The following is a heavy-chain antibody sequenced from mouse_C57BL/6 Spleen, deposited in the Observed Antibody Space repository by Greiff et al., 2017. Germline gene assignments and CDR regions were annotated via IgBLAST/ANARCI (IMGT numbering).Heavy chain of an antibody. CDR1: GYTFTSYW. J-gene: IGHJ1*03. CDR3: ARSSYYYGSSPHWDFDV. Sequence: QVQLQQPGAELVKPGASVKMSCKASGYTFTSYWITWVKQRPGQGLEWIGDIYPGSGSTNYTEKFKSKATLTVDTSSSTAYMQLSSLTSEDSAVYACARSSYYYGSSPHWDFDVWGTGTTVTVSS. D-gene: IGHD1-1*01. V-gene: IGHV1-55*01. CDR2: IYPGSGST.